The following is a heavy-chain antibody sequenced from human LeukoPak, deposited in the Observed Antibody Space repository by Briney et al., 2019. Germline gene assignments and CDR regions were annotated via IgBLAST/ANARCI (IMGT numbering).Heavy chain of an antibody. J-gene: IGHJ3*02. D-gene: IGHD3-3*01. CDR2: VDPEDGET. CDR3: ATGRKRITIFGVVHDI. CDR1: GYTFTDYY. Sequence: ASVKVSCKVPGYTFTDYYMHWVQQAPGKGLEWMGLVDPEDGETIYAEKFQGRVTITADTSTDTAYMELSSLRSEDTAVYYCATGRKRITIFGVVHDIWGQGTMVTVSS. V-gene: IGHV1-69-2*01.